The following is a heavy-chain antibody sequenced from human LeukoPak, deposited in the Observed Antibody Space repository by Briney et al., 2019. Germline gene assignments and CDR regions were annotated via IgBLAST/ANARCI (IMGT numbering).Heavy chain of an antibody. J-gene: IGHJ5*02. CDR1: GFTFSSYA. V-gene: IGHV3-23*01. CDR2: ISGSGGST. D-gene: IGHD6-13*01. CDR3: AKDLNEQQLASGLFDP. Sequence: GGSLRLSCAASGFTFSSYAMSWVRQAPGKGLEWVSAISGSGGSTYYADSVEGRFTISRDNSKNTLYLQMNSLRAEDTAVYYCAKDLNEQQLASGLFDPWGQGTLVTVSS.